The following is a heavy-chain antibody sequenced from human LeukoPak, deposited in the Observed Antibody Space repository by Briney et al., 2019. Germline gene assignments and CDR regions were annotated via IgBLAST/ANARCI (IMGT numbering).Heavy chain of an antibody. CDR3: ARKVVRGVIHYFDY. CDR1: GGTFSSYA. J-gene: IGHJ4*02. V-gene: IGHV1-69*13. D-gene: IGHD3-10*01. CDR2: IIPIFGTA. Sequence: SVKVSCTAFGGTFSSYAISWVRQAPGQGLEWMGGIIPIFGTANYAQKFQGRVTITADESTSTAYMELSSLRSEDTAVYYCARKVVRGVIHYFDYWGQGTLVTVSS.